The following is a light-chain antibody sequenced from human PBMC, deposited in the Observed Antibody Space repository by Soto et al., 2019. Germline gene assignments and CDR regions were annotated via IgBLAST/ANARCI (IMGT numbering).Light chain of an antibody. J-gene: IGLJ3*02. V-gene: IGLV2-14*01. CDR2: EVS. CDR1: SSDVGGYNY. CDR3: SSYTSTSTWV. Sequence: QSALTQPASVSGSPGQSITISCTGTSSDVGGYNYVSWCQQHPGKAPKLMIYEVSNRPSGVSDSFSGSKSGNTASLTISGLQAEDEADYYCSSYTSTSTWVFGGGTKVTVL.